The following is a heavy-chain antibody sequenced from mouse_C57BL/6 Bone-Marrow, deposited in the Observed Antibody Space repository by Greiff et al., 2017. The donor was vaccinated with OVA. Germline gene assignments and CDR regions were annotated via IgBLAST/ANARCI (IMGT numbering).Heavy chain of an antibody. V-gene: IGHV1-55*01. Sequence: QVQLQQPGAELVKPGASVKMSCKASGYTFTSYWITWVKQRPGQGLEWIGDIYPGSGSTNYNEKFKSKATLTVDTSSSTAYMQLSSLTSEDSAVYYCASIYYYGSSWAYWGQGTLVTVSA. CDR3: ASIYYYGSSWAY. CDR1: GYTFTSYW. CDR2: IYPGSGST. D-gene: IGHD1-1*01. J-gene: IGHJ3*01.